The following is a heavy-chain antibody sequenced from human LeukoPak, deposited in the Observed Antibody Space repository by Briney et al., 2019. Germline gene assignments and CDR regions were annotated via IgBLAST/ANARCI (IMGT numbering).Heavy chain of an antibody. J-gene: IGHJ5*02. D-gene: IGHD3-16*02. V-gene: IGHV4-34*01. CDR3: ARGKYYDYVWGSYRYNWFDP. Sequence: LETLSLTCAVYGGSFSNYYWSWIRQPPGKGLEWIGEINHSGSTNYNPSLKSRVTISVDTSKNQFSLKLSSVTAADTAVYYCARGKYYDYVWGSYRYNWFDPWAREPWSPSPQ. CDR1: GGSFSNYY. CDR2: INHSGST.